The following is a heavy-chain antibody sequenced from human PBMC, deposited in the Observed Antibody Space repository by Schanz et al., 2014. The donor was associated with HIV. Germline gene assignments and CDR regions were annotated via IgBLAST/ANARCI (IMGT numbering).Heavy chain of an antibody. CDR2: ISWNSGSR. Sequence: EVQLVESGGGLVQPGRSLRLSCATSGFFLDDYAMHWVRQAPGKGLEWVSGISWNSGSRGYAESVKGRFTISRDKAKNSLYLQMNSLRDEDTAVYYCARAGVTDLFDHWGQGTLVTVSS. D-gene: IGHD2-21*02. CDR1: GFFLDDYA. V-gene: IGHV3-9*01. CDR3: ARAGVTDLFDH. J-gene: IGHJ4*02.